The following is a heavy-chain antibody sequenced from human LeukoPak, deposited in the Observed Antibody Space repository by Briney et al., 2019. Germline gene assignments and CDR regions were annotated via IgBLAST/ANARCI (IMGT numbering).Heavy chain of an antibody. V-gene: IGHV3-9*01. D-gene: IGHD6-13*01. CDR3: AKGPYSSSWYNWFDP. CDR1: GFTFDDYA. Sequence: GGSLRLSCAASGFTFDDYAMHWVRQAAGKGLEWVSGISWNSGSIGYADSVKGRFTISRDNAKNSLYLQMNSLRAEDTALYYCAKGPYSSSWYNWFDPWGQGTLVTVSS. CDR2: ISWNSGSI. J-gene: IGHJ5*02.